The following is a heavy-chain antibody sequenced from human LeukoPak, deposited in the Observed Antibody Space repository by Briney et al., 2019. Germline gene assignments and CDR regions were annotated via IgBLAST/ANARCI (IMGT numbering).Heavy chain of an antibody. CDR1: GGSISSSRYY. D-gene: IGHD3-22*01. Sequence: TSETLSLTCTVSGGSISSSRYYWGWIRQPPGKGPEWLGSIYYSGSTHYNPSLKSRVTISVDTSKNQFSLKLSSVTAADTAVYYCAREPRGYYSYYFDYWGQGTLVTVSS. V-gene: IGHV4-39*02. CDR3: AREPRGYYSYYFDY. CDR2: IYYSGST. J-gene: IGHJ4*02.